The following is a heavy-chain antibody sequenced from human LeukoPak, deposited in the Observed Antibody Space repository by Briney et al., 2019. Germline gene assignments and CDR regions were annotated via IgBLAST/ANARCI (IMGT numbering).Heavy chain of an antibody. V-gene: IGHV3-7*03. CDR3: ARGGGLDV. D-gene: IGHD3-16*01. J-gene: IGHJ6*02. CDR2: IKQDGSEK. Sequence: GGSLRLSCAASGFTFSSYWMSWVRQAPGKGLEWVANIKQDGSEKYYVDSVKGRFTISRDNARNSLYLQMSNLRAEDTAVYFCARGGGLDVWGQGATVTVSS. CDR1: GFTFSSYW.